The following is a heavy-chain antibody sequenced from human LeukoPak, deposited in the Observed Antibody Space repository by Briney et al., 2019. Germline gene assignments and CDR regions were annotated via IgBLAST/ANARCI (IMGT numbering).Heavy chain of an antibody. CDR3: AKDRQWLGCFDY. V-gene: IGHV3-23*01. Sequence: GGSLRLSCAAPGFTFSSYAMSWVRQAPGKGLEWVSAISGSGGSTYYADSVKGRFTISRDNSKNTLYLQMNSLRAEDTAVYYCAKDRQWLGCFDYWGQGTLVTVSS. J-gene: IGHJ4*02. D-gene: IGHD6-19*01. CDR2: ISGSGGST. CDR1: GFTFSSYA.